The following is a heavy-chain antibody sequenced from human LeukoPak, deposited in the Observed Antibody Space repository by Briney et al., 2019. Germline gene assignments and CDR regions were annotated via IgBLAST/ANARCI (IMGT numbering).Heavy chain of an antibody. Sequence: ASVKVSCKASGGTFSSYAISWVRQAPGQGLEWMGGIIPIFGTANYAQKFQGRVTITADESTSTAYMELSSLRSEDTAVYYCAEVEYSSSSNAFDIWGQGTMVTVSS. CDR2: IIPIFGTA. V-gene: IGHV1-69*13. CDR3: AEVEYSSSSNAFDI. J-gene: IGHJ3*02. CDR1: GGTFSSYA. D-gene: IGHD6-6*01.